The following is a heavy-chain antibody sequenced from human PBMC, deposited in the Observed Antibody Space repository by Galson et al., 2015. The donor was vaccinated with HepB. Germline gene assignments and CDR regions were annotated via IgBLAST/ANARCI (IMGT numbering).Heavy chain of an antibody. J-gene: IGHJ4*02. Sequence: TLSLTCTVSGGSISSNYYYWGWIRQPPGKGLEWIGRIYSTGSTNYNPSLKSRVTMSVDTSKNQFSLKLSIMTAADTAVYYCARGNYDFAMFDYWGQGTLVTVSS. V-gene: IGHV4-39*07. CDR1: GGSISSNYYY. CDR3: ARGNYDFAMFDY. CDR2: IYSTGST. D-gene: IGHD3-3*01.